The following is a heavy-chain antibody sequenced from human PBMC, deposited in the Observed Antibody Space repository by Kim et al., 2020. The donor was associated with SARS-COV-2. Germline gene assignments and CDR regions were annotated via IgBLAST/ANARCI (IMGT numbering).Heavy chain of an antibody. CDR3: AREPRGIAARDGMDV. CDR1: GGSISSGGYY. V-gene: IGHV4-31*03. J-gene: IGHJ6*02. D-gene: IGHD6-6*01. CDR2: IYYSGST. Sequence: SETLSLTCTVSGGSISSGGYYWSWIRQHPGKGLEWIGYIYYSGSTYYNPSLKSRVTISVDTSKNQFSLKLSSVTAADTAVYYCAREPRGIAARDGMDVWGQGTTVTVSS.